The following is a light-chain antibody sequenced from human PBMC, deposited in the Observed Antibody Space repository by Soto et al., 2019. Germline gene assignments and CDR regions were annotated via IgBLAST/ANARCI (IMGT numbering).Light chain of an antibody. CDR2: AAS. CDR3: QQGYRIFQT. CDR1: QNIGSY. V-gene: IGKV1-39*01. Sequence: DIQMTQSPSSLSASVRDTVTITCRASQNIGSYLNWYQQKPGKAPTLLIYAASTLRSGVPSRFSGSGSGTDFNLTISSLNPEDFATYFCQQGYRIFQTFGQGTKLEVK. J-gene: IGKJ1*01.